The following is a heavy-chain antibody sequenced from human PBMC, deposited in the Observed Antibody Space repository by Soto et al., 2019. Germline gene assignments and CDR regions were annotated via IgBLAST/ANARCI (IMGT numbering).Heavy chain of an antibody. V-gene: IGHV1-69*13. Sequence: ASVKVSCKASGGTFSSYAISWVRQAPGQGLEWMGGIIPIFGTANYAQKFQGRVTITADESTSTAYMELSSLRSEDTAVYYCARDKRYCSSTSCPSYYYYGMDVWGQGTTVTVSS. CDR1: GGTFSSYA. D-gene: IGHD2-2*01. CDR2: IIPIFGTA. J-gene: IGHJ6*02. CDR3: ARDKRYCSSTSCPSYYYYGMDV.